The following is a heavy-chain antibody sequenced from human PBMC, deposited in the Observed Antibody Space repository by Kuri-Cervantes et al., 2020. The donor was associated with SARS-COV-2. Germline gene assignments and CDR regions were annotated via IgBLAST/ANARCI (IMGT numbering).Heavy chain of an antibody. D-gene: IGHD1-26*01. Sequence: GGSLRLSCAASGFTFSSYGMHWVRQAPGKGPEWVAVISYDGSNKYYADSVKGRFTISRDNSKNTLYLQMDSLRAEDTAVYYCAKGGGPGSYIPLDYWGQGTLVTVSS. CDR2: ISYDGSNK. CDR1: GFTFSSYG. V-gene: IGHV3-30*18. CDR3: AKGGGPGSYIPLDY. J-gene: IGHJ4*02.